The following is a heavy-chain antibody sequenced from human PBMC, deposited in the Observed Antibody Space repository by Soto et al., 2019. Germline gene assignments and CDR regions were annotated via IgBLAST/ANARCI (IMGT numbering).Heavy chain of an antibody. J-gene: IGHJ4*02. CDR3: ARFKGCSGGSCYPYFDY. V-gene: IGHV3-30-3*01. Sequence: QVQLVESGGGVVQPGRSLRLSCAASGFTFSSYAMHWFRQAPGKGLGWVAVMSYDGSNKYYADSVKGRFTISRDNSQNTLYLQMNSLRAEYTAVYYCARFKGCSGGSCYPYFDYWGQGTLVTVSS. CDR1: GFTFSSYA. D-gene: IGHD2-15*01. CDR2: MSYDGSNK.